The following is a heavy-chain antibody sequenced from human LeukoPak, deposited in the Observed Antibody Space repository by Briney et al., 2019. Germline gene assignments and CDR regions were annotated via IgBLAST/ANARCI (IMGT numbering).Heavy chain of an antibody. CDR1: GGSISSYY. CDR2: IYYSGST. J-gene: IGHJ4*02. V-gene: IGHV4-59*01. Sequence: SXTLSLTCTVSGGSISSYYWSWVRQPPGKGLEWIGYIYYSGSTNYNPSLKSRVTISVDTSKNQFSLKLSSVTAADTAVYYCARKVATTPYYFDYWGQGTLVTVSS. D-gene: IGHD5-24*01. CDR3: ARKVATTPYYFDY.